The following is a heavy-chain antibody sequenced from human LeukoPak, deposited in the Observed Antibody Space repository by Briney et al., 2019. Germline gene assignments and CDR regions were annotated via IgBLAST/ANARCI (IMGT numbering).Heavy chain of an antibody. Sequence: SETLSLTCTVFGDSISGSKYFWGWIRQPPGKGLEWIGNFYSGGSTYYNPSLKRRVAISEDTSGKQFSLRLGSVTAADTAVYYCAKRDYSSGYYYVAYWGQGTLVTVSS. CDR3: AKRDYSSGYYYVAY. D-gene: IGHD3-22*01. CDR1: GDSISGSKYF. CDR2: FYSGGST. V-gene: IGHV4-39*07. J-gene: IGHJ4*02.